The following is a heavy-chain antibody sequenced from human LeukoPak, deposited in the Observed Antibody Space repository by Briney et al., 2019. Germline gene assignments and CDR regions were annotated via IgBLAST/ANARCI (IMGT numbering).Heavy chain of an antibody. CDR1: GGSISSYY. CDR2: IYNSGST. J-gene: IGHJ3*02. Sequence: SETLSLTCTVSGGSISSYYWSWIRQPPGKGLECIGYIYNSGSTNYNPSLKSRVSISVDTSKSQFSLKLSSVTAADTAVYYCARSAIDALDIWGQGTMVTVSS. D-gene: IGHD6-25*01. V-gene: IGHV4-59*08. CDR3: ARSAIDALDI.